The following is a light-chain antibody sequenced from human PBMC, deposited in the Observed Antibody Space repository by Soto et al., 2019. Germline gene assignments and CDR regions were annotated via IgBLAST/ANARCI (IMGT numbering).Light chain of an antibody. CDR2: GAS. V-gene: IGKV3-20*01. J-gene: IGKJ1*01. CDR1: QSVSSSY. CDR3: QQYGSSPSWT. Sequence: EIVVTQSPGTLSLSPGERATLSCRASQSVSSSYLAWYQQTPGQAPRLLIYGASSRVTGIPDRFSGSGSGTDFTLTISRLEPEDFAVYYCQQYGSSPSWTFGQGTKVDNK.